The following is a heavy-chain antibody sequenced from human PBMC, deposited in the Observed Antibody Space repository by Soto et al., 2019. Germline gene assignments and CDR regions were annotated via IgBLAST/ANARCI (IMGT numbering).Heavy chain of an antibody. CDR1: GYTFTTYY. V-gene: IGHV1-46*01. J-gene: IGHJ4*02. Sequence: QVQLVESGAEVREPGASVKVSCKASGYTFTTYYIHWVRQAPGQGLEWVGIINPSGGSASYAQRFQGRVTMTRDTSTSTVYMELRSLISEDTAVYYCARDRGVAVAAGAIDYWGQGTLVTVSS. CDR2: INPSGGSA. CDR3: ARDRGVAVAAGAIDY. D-gene: IGHD6-19*01.